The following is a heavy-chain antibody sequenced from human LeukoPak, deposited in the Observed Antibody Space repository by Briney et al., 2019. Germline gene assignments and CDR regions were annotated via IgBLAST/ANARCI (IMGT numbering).Heavy chain of an antibody. CDR3: ARQGGSSSPYYYYYMDV. CDR1: GYSISSGYY. CDR2: IYHSGST. J-gene: IGHJ6*03. Sequence: SETLSLTCAVSGYSISSGYYWGWFRQPPGKGLEWIGCIYHSGSTYYNPSLKSRVSISVDTSKNKFSLKLTSVTAADTAVYYCARQGGSSSPYYYYYMDVWGKGTTVTVSS. V-gene: IGHV4-38-2*01. D-gene: IGHD6-13*01.